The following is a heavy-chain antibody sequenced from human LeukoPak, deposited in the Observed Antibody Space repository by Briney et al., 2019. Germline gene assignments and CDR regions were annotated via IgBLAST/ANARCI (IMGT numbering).Heavy chain of an antibody. J-gene: IGHJ4*02. V-gene: IGHV3-66*01. CDR3: ARGTRWPGLDY. Sequence: EGSLRLSCAASGLTVSSNYMSWVRQAPGKGLEWVSVIYSGGSTYYADSVKGRFTISRDTSKNTLSLQMDSLRAEDTAVYYCARGTRWPGLDYWGQGTLVTVSS. D-gene: IGHD3-10*01. CDR2: IYSGGST. CDR1: GLTVSSNY.